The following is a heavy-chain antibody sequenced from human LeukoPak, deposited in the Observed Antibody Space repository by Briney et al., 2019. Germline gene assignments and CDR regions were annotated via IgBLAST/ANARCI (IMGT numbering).Heavy chain of an antibody. Sequence: GGSLRLSCAASGFTFSSYGMHWVRQAPGKGLEWVAFIRYDGSNKYYADSVKGRFTISRDNSKNTLYLQMNSLRAEDTAVYYCARATKNSSLRFAYDIWGRGTRVTVSP. CDR2: IRYDGSNK. J-gene: IGHJ3*02. CDR3: ARATKNSSLRFAYDI. V-gene: IGHV3-30*02. CDR1: GFTFSSYG. D-gene: IGHD6-6*01.